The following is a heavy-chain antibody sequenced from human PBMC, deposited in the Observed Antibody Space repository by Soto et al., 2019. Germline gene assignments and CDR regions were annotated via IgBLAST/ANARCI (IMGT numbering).Heavy chain of an antibody. Sequence: PGGSLRLSCAASGFTFSDYYMSWIRQAPGKGLEWVSYISSSGSTIYYADSVKGRFTISRDDAKNSLYLQMNSLRAEDTAVYYCARASNYDFCSGYTPLDAFDIWGQGTMVTVSS. V-gene: IGHV3-11*01. CDR3: ARASNYDFCSGYTPLDAFDI. J-gene: IGHJ3*02. D-gene: IGHD3-3*01. CDR1: GFTFSDYY. CDR2: ISSSGSTI.